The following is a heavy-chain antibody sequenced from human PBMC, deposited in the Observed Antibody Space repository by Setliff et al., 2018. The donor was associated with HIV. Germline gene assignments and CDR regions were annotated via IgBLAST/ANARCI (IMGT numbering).Heavy chain of an antibody. Sequence: GPSVKVSCKASGGTFSNYGMSWVRQAPGQGLEWMGGIIPISGTANYAQKCQGRVTITTDESTSTAYMELSGLRSEDTAVYYCARDFGGYCSSMSCPGLFDPWGQGTLGTVSS. J-gene: IGHJ5*02. CDR2: IIPISGTA. CDR1: GGTFSNYG. D-gene: IGHD2-2*01. CDR3: ARDFGGYCSSMSCPGLFDP. V-gene: IGHV1-69*05.